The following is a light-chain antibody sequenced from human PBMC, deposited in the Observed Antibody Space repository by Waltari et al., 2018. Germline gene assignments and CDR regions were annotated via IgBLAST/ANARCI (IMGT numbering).Light chain of an antibody. Sequence: QSALTQPRSVSGPPGQSVTISCPGTSRDVGGYNYVSWYQQHPGQAPKLMIYDVSKQPSGVPDRFSGSKSGNTASLTISGLQTEDEADYYCCSFAGSHTYVVFGGGTKLTVL. J-gene: IGLJ2*01. CDR1: SRDVGGYNY. V-gene: IGLV2-11*01. CDR3: CSFAGSHTYVV. CDR2: DVS.